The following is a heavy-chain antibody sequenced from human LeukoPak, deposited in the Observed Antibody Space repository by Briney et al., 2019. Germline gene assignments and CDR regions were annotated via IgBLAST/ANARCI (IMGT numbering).Heavy chain of an antibody. V-gene: IGHV4-34*01. CDR1: GGSFSGYY. CDR2: INHSGST. CDR3: ARGRGITICGVVISPNFDY. J-gene: IGHJ4*02. D-gene: IGHD3-3*01. Sequence: PSETLSLTCAVYGGSFSGYYWSWIRQPPGKGLEWIGEINHSGSTNYNPSLKSRVTISVDTSKNQFSLKLSSVTAADTAVYYCARGRGITICGVVISPNFDYWGQGTLVTVSS.